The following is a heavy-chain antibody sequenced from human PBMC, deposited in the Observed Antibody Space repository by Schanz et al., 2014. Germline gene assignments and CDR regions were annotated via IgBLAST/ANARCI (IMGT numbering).Heavy chain of an antibody. CDR3: AKDLLYGAPMPLNHLDY. J-gene: IGHJ4*02. CDR1: GFTVSSNH. Sequence: ESGGGLVQPGGSLRLSCAVSGFTVSSNHMSWVRQAPGKGLEWVSVIYSGIGAYYADSVKDRFTVSRDNSKNSLYLQMNSLRAEDTAVYYCAKDLLYGAPMPLNHLDYWGQGTLVTVSS. CDR2: IYSGIGA. V-gene: IGHV3-66*01. D-gene: IGHD2-2*01.